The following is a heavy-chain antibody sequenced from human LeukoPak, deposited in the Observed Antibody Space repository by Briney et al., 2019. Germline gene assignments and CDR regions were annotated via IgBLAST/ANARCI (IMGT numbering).Heavy chain of an antibody. CDR1: GFTFSSIW. CDR3: ARVHVDIVVVPAARFTYYYYMDV. J-gene: IGHJ6*03. V-gene: IGHV3-7*01. D-gene: IGHD2-2*01. Sequence: GGSLRLSCAASGFTFSSIWMSGVGQAPGKGLEWVANIKQDGSEKYYVDSVKGRFTISRDNAKNSLYLQMNSLRAEDTAVYYCARVHVDIVVVPAARFTYYYYMDVWGKGTTVTISS. CDR2: IKQDGSEK.